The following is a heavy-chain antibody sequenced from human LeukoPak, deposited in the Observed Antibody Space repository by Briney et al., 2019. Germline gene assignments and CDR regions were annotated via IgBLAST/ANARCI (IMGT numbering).Heavy chain of an antibody. D-gene: IGHD3-22*01. Sequence: SETLSLTCTVSGASINNNFWTWIRQPPGKGLEWIGYIYSSGSANYNLSLKSRVIISGDTSKNQISLNLTSVTAADTAVYFCARHRDYYDTWGHGTLSPSPQ. V-gene: IGHV4-59*08. CDR1: GASINNNF. CDR3: ARHRDYYDT. J-gene: IGHJ4*01. CDR2: IYSSGSA.